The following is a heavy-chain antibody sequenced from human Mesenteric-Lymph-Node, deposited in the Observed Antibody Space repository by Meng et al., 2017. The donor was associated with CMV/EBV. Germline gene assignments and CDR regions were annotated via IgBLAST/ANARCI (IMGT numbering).Heavy chain of an antibody. V-gene: IGHV4-59*12. D-gene: IGHD6-6*01. CDR2: IYYSGST. CDR3: ARGEQLVGYYYYGLDV. Sequence: SETLSLTCTVSGGSISRYYWSWIRQPPGKGLDWIGYIYYSGSTNYNPSLKSRVTIPLDTSTNQFSLNLNSVTAADTAVYYCARGEQLVGYYYYGLDVWGQGTTVTVSS. CDR1: GGSISRYY. J-gene: IGHJ6*02.